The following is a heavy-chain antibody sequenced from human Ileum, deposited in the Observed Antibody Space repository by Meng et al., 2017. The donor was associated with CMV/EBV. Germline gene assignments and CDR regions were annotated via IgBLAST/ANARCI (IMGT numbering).Heavy chain of an antibody. Sequence: SETLSLTCAVSGGSISSSNWWSWVRQPPGKGLEWIGEIYHSGSTNYNPSLKSRVTISVDKSKNQFSLKLSSVTAADTAVYYCARDSYDSSGYYYDSWGQGTLVTVSS. CDR1: GGSISSSNW. J-gene: IGHJ5*01. CDR3: ARDSYDSSGYYYDS. D-gene: IGHD3-22*01. V-gene: IGHV4-4*02. CDR2: IYHSGST.